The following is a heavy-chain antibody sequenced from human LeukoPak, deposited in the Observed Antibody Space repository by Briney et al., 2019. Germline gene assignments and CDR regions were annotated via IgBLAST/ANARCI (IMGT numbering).Heavy chain of an antibody. V-gene: IGHV4-39*01. D-gene: IGHD6-19*01. Sequence: SETLSLTCTVSGGSVSSSAYWWGWIRQPPGRGLEWIGTMYYSGTTHYNPSLKSRVTISVDTSKNQFSLKLSSVTAADTAAYYCARVMSGWYSVCMDYWGQGTLVTVSS. CDR1: GGSVSSSAYW. CDR2: MYYSGTT. J-gene: IGHJ4*02. CDR3: ARVMSGWYSVCMDY.